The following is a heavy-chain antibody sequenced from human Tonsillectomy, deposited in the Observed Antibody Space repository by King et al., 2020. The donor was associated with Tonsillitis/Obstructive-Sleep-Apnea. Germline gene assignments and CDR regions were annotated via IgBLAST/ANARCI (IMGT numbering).Heavy chain of an antibody. CDR1: GGSFSGYY. V-gene: IGHV4-34*01. CDR2: INHSGST. CDR3: ARGHYYNYYMDV. Sequence: QVQLQQWGAGLLKPSETLSLTCAVYGGSFSGYYWNWIRQPPGKGLEWIGEINHSGSTNYNPSLKSRITMSVDTSKNQSSLTLNSVTAADTAVYYCARGHYYNYYMDVWDKGTTVTVSS. J-gene: IGHJ6*03.